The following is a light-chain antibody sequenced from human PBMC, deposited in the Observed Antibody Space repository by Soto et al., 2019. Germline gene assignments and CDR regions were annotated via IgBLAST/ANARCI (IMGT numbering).Light chain of an antibody. CDR3: QQSYSTTYT. CDR1: QSISSS. Sequence: DIQMTQSASSLSASVGDRVTITCRASQSISSSLNWYQQKPGKAPKLLIYAASSLQGGVPSGFSVSGSGTDFTLTISRLQHEDFATYYCQQSYSTTYTFGQGTRLEIK. V-gene: IGKV1-39*01. J-gene: IGKJ5*01. CDR2: AAS.